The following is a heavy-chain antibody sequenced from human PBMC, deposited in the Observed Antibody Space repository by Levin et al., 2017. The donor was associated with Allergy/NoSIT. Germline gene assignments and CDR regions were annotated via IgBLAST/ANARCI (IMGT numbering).Heavy chain of an antibody. D-gene: IGHD3-10*01. Sequence: SCAASGFTVSSNYMSWVRQAPGKGLEWVSVIYSGGSTYYADSVKGRFTISRDNSKNTLYLQMNSLRAEDTAVYYCARVMVRGVIITKVGSFDPWGQGTLVTVSS. CDR1: GFTVSSNY. CDR2: IYSGGST. CDR3: ARVMVRGVIITKVGSFDP. V-gene: IGHV3-66*02. J-gene: IGHJ5*02.